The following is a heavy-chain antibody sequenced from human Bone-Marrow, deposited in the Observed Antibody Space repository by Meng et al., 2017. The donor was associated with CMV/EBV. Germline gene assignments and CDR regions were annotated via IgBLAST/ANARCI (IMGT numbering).Heavy chain of an antibody. CDR2: IIPIFGTA. V-gene: IGHV1-69*05. Sequence: SVKVSCKASGGTLSSYAISWVRQAPGQGLEWMGGIIPIFGTANYAQKFQGRVTITTDESTSTAYMELSSLRSEDTAVYYCAREWIVEGPIVDYYYYGMDVWGQGTTVTVSS. CDR3: AREWIVEGPIVDYYYYGMDV. CDR1: GGTLSSYA. J-gene: IGHJ6*02. D-gene: IGHD3-22*01.